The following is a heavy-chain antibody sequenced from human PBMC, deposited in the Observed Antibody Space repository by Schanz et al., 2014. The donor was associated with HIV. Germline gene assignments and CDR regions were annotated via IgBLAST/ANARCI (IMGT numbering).Heavy chain of an antibody. CDR2: INPYNGNT. CDR3: ARGALYYYDSTGYYHLDY. CDR1: GYPFTSYA. D-gene: IGHD3-22*01. Sequence: QIQLVQSGAEMKKPGASVKVSCKTSGYPFTSYAISWLRQAPGQGPEWMGWINPYNGNTNSAQKFQGRVTMTTDTSTSTAYMELRSLRSDDTAVYYCARGALYYYDSTGYYHLDYWGQGTLVTVSS. J-gene: IGHJ4*02. V-gene: IGHV1-18*01.